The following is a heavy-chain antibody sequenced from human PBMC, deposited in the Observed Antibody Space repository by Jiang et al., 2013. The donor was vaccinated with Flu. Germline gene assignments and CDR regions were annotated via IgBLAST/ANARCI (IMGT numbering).Heavy chain of an antibody. Sequence: QLLESGGGLVQPGGSLRLSCAVSGFTFSNYWMSWVRQAPGKGLEWVANIKQDGTEKYYVDSVKGRFTISRDNVKNSLYLQMNSLRDEDTAVYYCASRLRYYYYYGMDVWGKGTTVTVSS. CDR1: GFTFSNYW. V-gene: IGHV3-7*03. J-gene: IGHJ6*04. CDR3: ASRLRYYYYYGMDV. D-gene: IGHD2-15*01. CDR2: IKQDGTEK.